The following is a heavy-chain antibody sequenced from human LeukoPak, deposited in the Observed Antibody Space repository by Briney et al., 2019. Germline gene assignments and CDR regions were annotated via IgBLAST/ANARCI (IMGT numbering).Heavy chain of an antibody. V-gene: IGHV3-21*01. CDR1: GFTFSSYS. CDR3: ARVGTGNDAFDI. J-gene: IGHJ3*02. Sequence: GGSLRLSCAAPGFTFSSYSVNWVRRAPGKGVGWVSSISSSSSYIYYADSVKGRFTIYRDNAKNSLYLQMNSLRAEDTAVYYCARVGTGNDAFDIWGQGTMVTVSS. CDR2: ISSSSSYI. D-gene: IGHD3/OR15-3a*01.